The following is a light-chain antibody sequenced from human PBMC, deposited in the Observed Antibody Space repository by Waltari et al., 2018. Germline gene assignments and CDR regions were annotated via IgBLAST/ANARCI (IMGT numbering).Light chain of an antibody. CDR3: ATWDSSLSAGV. CDR2: ENN. V-gene: IGLV1-51*02. CDR1: SSNIGSDY. J-gene: IGLJ2*01. Sequence: QSVLAQPPSVSAAPGQRVTISCYGSSSNIGSDYVSWYQQFPGTAPKLLIQENNERPSGIPDRFSGSKSGTSATLDITGLQTGDEAVYYCATWDSSLSAGVFGGGTKLTVL.